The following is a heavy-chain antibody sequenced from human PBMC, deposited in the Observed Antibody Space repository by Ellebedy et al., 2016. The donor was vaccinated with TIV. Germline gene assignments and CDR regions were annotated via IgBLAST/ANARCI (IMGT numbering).Heavy chain of an antibody. J-gene: IGHJ3*02. Sequence: SETLSLTCTVSGGSISSSSYYWGWIRQPPGKGLEWIGYIYYSGSTNYNPSLKSRVTISVDTSKNQFSLKLSSVTAADTAVYYCARDWYSSGWDDAFDIWGQGTMVTVSS. CDR2: IYYSGST. V-gene: IGHV4-61*01. CDR3: ARDWYSSGWDDAFDI. CDR1: GGSISSSSYY. D-gene: IGHD6-19*01.